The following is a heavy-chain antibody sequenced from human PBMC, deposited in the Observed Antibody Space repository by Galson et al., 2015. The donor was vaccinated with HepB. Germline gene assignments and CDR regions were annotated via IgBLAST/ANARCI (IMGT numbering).Heavy chain of an antibody. CDR3: ARLVDSSSWPRGYFDY. CDR1: GYSFTSYW. CDR2: IYPGDSDT. J-gene: IGHJ4*02. V-gene: IGHV5-51*01. Sequence: QSGAEVKKPGESLKISCKGSGYSFTSYWIGWVRQMPGKGLEWMGVIYPGDSDTRYSPSFQGQVTISADKSISTAYLQWSSLKASDTAMYYCARLVDSSSWPRGYFDYWGQGTLVTVSS. D-gene: IGHD6-13*01.